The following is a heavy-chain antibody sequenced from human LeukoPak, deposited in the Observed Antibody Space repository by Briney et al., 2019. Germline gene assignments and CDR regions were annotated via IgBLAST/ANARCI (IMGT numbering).Heavy chain of an antibody. V-gene: IGHV4-39*01. CDR1: GGSISSSSSDYY. J-gene: IGHJ4*02. D-gene: IGHD1-26*01. Sequence: PSETLTLTCTVSGGSISSSSSDYYWGWVRQPPGKGLELIGSISYSGSTYYNPSLKSRVTISADTSNNQFSLKLTSVTAADTAVYYCASLLDSGSYHYYFDYWGQGTLVTVSS. CDR2: ISYSGST. CDR3: ASLLDSGSYHYYFDY.